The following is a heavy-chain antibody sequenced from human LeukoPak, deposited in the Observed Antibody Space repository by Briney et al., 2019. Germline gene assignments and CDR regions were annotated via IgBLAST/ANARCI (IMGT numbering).Heavy chain of an antibody. CDR1: GFTVSSNY. J-gene: IGHJ4*02. V-gene: IGHV3-53*01. Sequence: GGSLRLSCVASGFTVSSNYMSWVRQAPGKGLEWVSVIYSSGSTYYADSVKGRFTISRDNSKNTLYLQMNSLRAEDTAVYYCASYDSSGYFDYWGQGTLVTVSS. CDR3: ASYDSSGYFDY. CDR2: IYSSGST. D-gene: IGHD3-22*01.